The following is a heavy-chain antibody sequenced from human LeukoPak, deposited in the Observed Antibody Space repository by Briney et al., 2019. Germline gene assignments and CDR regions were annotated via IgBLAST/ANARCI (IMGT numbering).Heavy chain of an antibody. Sequence: SETLSLTCTVSGASISRGGYYWSWIRQHPGKGLEWIGYIYYSGSTYYNPSLKSRVTISVDTSKNQFSLKLSSVTAADTAVYHCARELGGFGDWGQGTLVTVSS. CDR1: GASISRGGYY. CDR2: IYYSGST. CDR3: ARELGGFGD. J-gene: IGHJ4*02. V-gene: IGHV4-31*03. D-gene: IGHD3-10*01.